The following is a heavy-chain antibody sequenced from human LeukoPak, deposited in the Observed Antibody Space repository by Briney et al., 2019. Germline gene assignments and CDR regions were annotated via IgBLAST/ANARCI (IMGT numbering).Heavy chain of an antibody. D-gene: IGHD3-22*01. CDR3: ARVPSSGYGYYFDY. CDR1: GGTFISYA. CDR2: IIPIFGTA. Sequence: ASVKVSCKASGGTFISYAISWVRQAPGQGLEWMGGIIPIFGTANYAQKFQGRVTITADKSTSTAYMELSSLRSEDTAVYYCARVPSSGYGYYFDYWGQGTLVTVSS. J-gene: IGHJ4*02. V-gene: IGHV1-69*06.